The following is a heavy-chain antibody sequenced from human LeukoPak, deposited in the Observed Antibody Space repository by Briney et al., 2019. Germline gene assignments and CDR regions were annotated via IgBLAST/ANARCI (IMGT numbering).Heavy chain of an antibody. J-gene: IGHJ6*02. CDR3: ARSYYGSGSYSYGMDV. CDR2: ITNRGDST. V-gene: IGHV3-23*01. CDR1: GFTFSDYP. D-gene: IGHD3-10*01. Sequence: GGSLRLSCAASGFTFSDYPMSWVRQAPGKGLEWVSSITNRGDSTSYADSVKGRFTISRDNSKNTLYMQMNSLRAEDTAVYYCARSYYGSGSYSYGMDVWGQGTTVTVSS.